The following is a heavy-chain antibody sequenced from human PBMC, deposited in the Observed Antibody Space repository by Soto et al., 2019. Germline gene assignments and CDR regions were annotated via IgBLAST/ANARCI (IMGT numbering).Heavy chain of an antibody. D-gene: IGHD3-22*01. V-gene: IGHV3-30*03. CDR3: ARDYFEDF. CDR1: GFTLSDYG. J-gene: IGHJ4*01. CDR2: ISSDGSKQ. Sequence: GGSLRLSCEVSGFTLSDYGMHWVRQAPGKGLDWVGAISSDGSKQSYGDSVRGRFTISRDNSKNTLYLQMSSLRAEDTAVYYCARDYFEDFWGQGTLVTVSS.